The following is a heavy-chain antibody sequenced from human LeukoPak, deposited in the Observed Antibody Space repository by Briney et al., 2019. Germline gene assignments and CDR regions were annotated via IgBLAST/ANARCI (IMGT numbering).Heavy chain of an antibody. Sequence: PSETLSLTCAVYGGSLTGDYWSCIRQPPGKGLEWIGEINHSGSTNYNPSLKSRVTISVDTSKNQFSLKLSSVTAADTAVYYCAAYYYASSGYFDYWGQGTLATVSS. J-gene: IGHJ4*02. V-gene: IGHV4-34*01. CDR3: AAYYYASSGYFDY. CDR2: INHSGST. CDR1: GGSLTGDY. D-gene: IGHD3-22*01.